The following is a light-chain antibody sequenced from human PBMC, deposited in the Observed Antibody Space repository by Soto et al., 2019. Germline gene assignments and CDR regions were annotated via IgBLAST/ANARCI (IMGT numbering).Light chain of an antibody. J-gene: IGLJ3*02. CDR1: TGDVGGYNY. CDR2: DVS. CDR3: CSYAGSYSWV. Sequence: QSALTQPRSVSGSPGQSVTISCTGTTGDVGGYNYVSWYQHHPGNAPKLIIYDVSERPSGVPDRFSGFKSGNTASLTISGLQAADEADYYCCSYAGSYSWVFGGGTKLTVL. V-gene: IGLV2-11*01.